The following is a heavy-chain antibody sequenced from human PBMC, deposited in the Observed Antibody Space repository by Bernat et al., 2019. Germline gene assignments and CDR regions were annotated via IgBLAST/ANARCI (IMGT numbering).Heavy chain of an antibody. CDR2: IYPGDSDT. J-gene: IGHJ5*02. V-gene: IGHV5-51*01. CDR1: GYSFTSYW. CDR3: ARCSSSFTCNWFDP. Sequence: EVQLVQSGAEVKKPGESLKISCKGSGYSFTSYWIGWVRQMPGKGLEWMGIIYPGDSDTRYSPSFRGQDTNSECKCISTDYLKWSSLKAADAAMYYCARCSSSFTCNWFDPWGQGTLVTVSS. D-gene: IGHD6-13*01.